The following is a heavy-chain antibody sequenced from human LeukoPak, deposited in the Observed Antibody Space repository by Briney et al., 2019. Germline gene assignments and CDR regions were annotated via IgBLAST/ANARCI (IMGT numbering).Heavy chain of an antibody. D-gene: IGHD6-19*01. J-gene: IGHJ4*02. Sequence: GGSLRLSCAASGFTFSNFAMNWVRQAPGKGLEWVSAISGSGGSTYYADSVKGRFTISRDNSKNTLYLQMNSLRAEDTAVYYCAKAEGGYSSGWTFDYWGQGTLVTVSS. CDR1: GFTFSNFA. CDR2: ISGSGGST. V-gene: IGHV3-23*01. CDR3: AKAEGGYSSGWTFDY.